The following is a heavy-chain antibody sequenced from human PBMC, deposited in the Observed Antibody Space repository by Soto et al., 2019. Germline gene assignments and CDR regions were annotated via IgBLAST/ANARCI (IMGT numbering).Heavy chain of an antibody. V-gene: IGHV3-30*18. CDR3: AKEGSLGDYYDYGMDV. J-gene: IGHJ6*02. Sequence: QVQLVESGGGVVQPGRSLRLSCAASGFTFSSYGMHWVRQAPGKGLEWVAVISYDGSNKYYADSVKGRFTISRDNSKNTLYLQMNSLRAEDTAVYYCAKEGSLGDYYDYGMDVWGQGTTVTVSS. CDR2: ISYDGSNK. CDR1: GFTFSSYG. D-gene: IGHD3-16*01.